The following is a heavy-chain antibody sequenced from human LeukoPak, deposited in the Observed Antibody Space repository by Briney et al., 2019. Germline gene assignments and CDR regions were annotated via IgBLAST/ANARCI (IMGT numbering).Heavy chain of an antibody. V-gene: IGHV1-46*01. J-gene: IGHJ4*02. CDR2: ITPSSGST. Sequence: ASVKVSCKASGYTFPSFHMHWVRQAPGHGLEWMGIITPSSGSTTYAQKFQGRLTMTRDSSTSTVYMELSSLRSEDTAVYYCARDSTNWSCDYWGQGTLVTASS. CDR1: GYTFPSFH. CDR3: ARDSTNWSCDY. D-gene: IGHD6-13*01.